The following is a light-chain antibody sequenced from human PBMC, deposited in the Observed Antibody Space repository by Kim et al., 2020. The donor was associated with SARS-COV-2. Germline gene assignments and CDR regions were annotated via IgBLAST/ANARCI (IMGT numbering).Light chain of an antibody. CDR2: DAN. Sequence: PGGPVTLTCRASTGAVTSGHYPYWFQQKPGQAPRTLIYDANNKHSWTPARFSGSLLGGKAALTLSGAQPEDEAEYYCLLAYSGARVFGGGTQLTVL. V-gene: IGLV7-46*01. CDR3: LLAYSGARV. J-gene: IGLJ2*01. CDR1: TGAVTSGHY.